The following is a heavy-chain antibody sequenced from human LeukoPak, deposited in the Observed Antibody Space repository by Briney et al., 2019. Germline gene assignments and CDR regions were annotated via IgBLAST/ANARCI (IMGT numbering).Heavy chain of an antibody. J-gene: IGHJ5*02. CDR3: ARGVRYFDPERTWFDP. CDR1: GFTFSSYA. V-gene: IGHV3-21*01. CDR2: ISSSSSYI. Sequence: GSLRLSCAASGFTFSSYAMHWVRQAPGEGLEWVSSISSSSSYIYYADSVKGRFTISRDNAKNSLYLQMNSLRAEDTAVYYCARGVRYFDPERTWFDPWGQGTLVTVSS. D-gene: IGHD3-9*01.